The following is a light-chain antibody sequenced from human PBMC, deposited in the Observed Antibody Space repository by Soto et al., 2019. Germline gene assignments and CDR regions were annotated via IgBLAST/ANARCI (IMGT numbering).Light chain of an antibody. CDR1: QSVSSY. CDR3: QQGYSIHALT. J-gene: IGKJ4*01. Sequence: DIQMTQSPSPLSASVGDRVDITCRTSQSVSSYLNWYQAKPGKAPKLLIYEASSLESGVPSRFSGSGSETEFTLTITYVQPEDFATYYCQQGYSIHALTFGGGTKLELK. V-gene: IGKV1-39*01. CDR2: EAS.